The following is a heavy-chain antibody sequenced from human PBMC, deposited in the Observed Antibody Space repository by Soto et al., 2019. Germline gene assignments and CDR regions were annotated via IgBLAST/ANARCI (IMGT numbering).Heavy chain of an antibody. CDR1: GYNFTSYY. J-gene: IGHJ5*02. CDR3: ARGYDFWSGPQDP. V-gene: IGHV1-46*01. D-gene: IGHD3-3*01. Sequence: ASVKVSCKASGYNFTSYYMYWVRRAPGQGLEWVGVINPSVGSTNYAQKFQGRVTITRDTSASTAYMELSSLRSEDTAVYYCARGYDFWSGPQDPWGQGTLVTVSS. CDR2: INPSVGST.